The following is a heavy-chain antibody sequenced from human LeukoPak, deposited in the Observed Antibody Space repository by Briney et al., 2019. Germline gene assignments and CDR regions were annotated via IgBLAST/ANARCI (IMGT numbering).Heavy chain of an antibody. CDR2: IYPDDPDP. V-gene: IGHV5-51*01. D-gene: IGHD5-24*01. Sequence: GESLKISCRYSFAKYWIGWVRQRPGKGLEFMGIIYPDDPDPRYSPSFQGQVTISVDRSINTAYLQWRSLKASDTAMYFCVRVAKVLPNYYFYYLDVWGLGTTVTVSS. CDR1: YSFAKYW. J-gene: IGHJ6*03. CDR3: VRVAKVLPNYYFYYLDV.